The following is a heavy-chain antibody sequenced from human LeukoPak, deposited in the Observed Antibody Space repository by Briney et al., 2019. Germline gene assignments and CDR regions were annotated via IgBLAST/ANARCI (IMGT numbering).Heavy chain of an antibody. D-gene: IGHD6-6*01. V-gene: IGHV1-2*02. CDR2: INPYNGDT. Sequence: ASVKVSCKASGYMFTGYYIHWVRQAPGQGLECMGWINPYNGDTNYAQKFQGRVTMTRNTSISTAYMELSSLRSEDTAVYYCARGSSGDPYGMDVWGQGTTVTVSS. CDR3: ARGSSGDPYGMDV. J-gene: IGHJ6*02. CDR1: GYMFTGYY.